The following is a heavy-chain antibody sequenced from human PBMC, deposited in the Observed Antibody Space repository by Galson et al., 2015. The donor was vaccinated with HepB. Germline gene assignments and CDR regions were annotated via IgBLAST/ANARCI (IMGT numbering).Heavy chain of an antibody. D-gene: IGHD6-19*01. CDR3: AKVATRGQWLARWNFDY. CDR2: ITYDGGSQ. Sequence: SLRLSCAASGFTFSAYGMHWVRQAPGKGLDWVAGITYDGGSQYYADSVKGRVTISRDNLKHPMFLQMSSLRPEDTAVYYCAKVATRGQWLARWNFDYWGQGILVTGSS. J-gene: IGHJ4*02. CDR1: GFTFSAYG. V-gene: IGHV3-30*18.